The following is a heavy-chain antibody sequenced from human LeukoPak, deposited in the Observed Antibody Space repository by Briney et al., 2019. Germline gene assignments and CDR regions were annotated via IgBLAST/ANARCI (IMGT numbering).Heavy chain of an antibody. CDR1: GGSISSNY. D-gene: IGHD3-9*01. J-gene: IGHJ4*02. CDR3: ARDFYFTKTQNYDILTGYYTGFDY. CDR2: IYTSGST. Sequence: MTSETLSLTCTVSGGSISSNYWSWIRQPAGKGLEWIGRIYTSGSTNYNPSLKSRVTMSVDTSKNQFSLKLSSVTAADTAVYYCARDFYFTKTQNYDILTGYYTGFDYWGQGTLVTVSS. V-gene: IGHV4-4*07.